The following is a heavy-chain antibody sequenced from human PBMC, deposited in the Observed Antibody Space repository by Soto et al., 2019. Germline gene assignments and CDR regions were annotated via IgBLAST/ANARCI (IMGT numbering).Heavy chain of an antibody. Sequence: GGSLRLSCAASGFTFSSYAMSWVRQAPGKGLEWVSAISGSGGSTYYADSVKGRFTISRDNSKNTLYLQMNSLRAEDTAVYYCAKELNFESVVVVAANGRGWFDPWGQGTLVTVSS. CDR2: ISGSGGST. V-gene: IGHV3-23*01. D-gene: IGHD2-15*01. CDR3: AKELNFESVVVVAANGRGWFDP. CDR1: GFTFSSYA. J-gene: IGHJ5*02.